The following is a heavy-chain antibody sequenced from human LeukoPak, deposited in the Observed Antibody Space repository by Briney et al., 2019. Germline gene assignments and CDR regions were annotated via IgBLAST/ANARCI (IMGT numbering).Heavy chain of an antibody. CDR1: GLTFSSYW. J-gene: IGHJ4*02. CDR2: IKGDGSST. Sequence: GGSLRLSCAASGLTFSSYWMHWVRQAPGKGLVWVSRIKGDGSSTSYADSVKGRFTISRDNAKNTLYLQMNSLRAEDMAVYYCARDAFGVDKSPFWGQGILVTVSS. V-gene: IGHV3-74*01. CDR3: ARDAFGVDKSPF. D-gene: IGHD3-3*01.